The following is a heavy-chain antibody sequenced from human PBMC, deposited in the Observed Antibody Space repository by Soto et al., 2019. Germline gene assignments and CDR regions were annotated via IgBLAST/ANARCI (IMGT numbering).Heavy chain of an antibody. Sequence: NPSETLSLTCAVYGGSFSGYYWSWIRQPPGKGLEWIGEINHSGSTNYNPSLKSRVTISVDTSKNQFSLKLSSVTAADTAVYYCARNGMDTAMVYYYYGMDVWGQGTTVTVSS. CDR1: GGSFSGYY. CDR3: ARNGMDTAMVYYYYGMDV. J-gene: IGHJ6*02. V-gene: IGHV4-34*01. CDR2: INHSGST. D-gene: IGHD5-18*01.